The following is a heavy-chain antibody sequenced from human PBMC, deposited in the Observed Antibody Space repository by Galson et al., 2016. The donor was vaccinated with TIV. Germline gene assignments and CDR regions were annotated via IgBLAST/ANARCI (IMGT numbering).Heavy chain of an antibody. CDR3: ASSRPELRYFDWQRPQYFDY. V-gene: IGHV5-51*01. J-gene: IGHJ4*02. CDR1: GAFLTHYW. D-gene: IGHD3-9*01. CDR2: IYPGDSYT. Sequence: QSGAEVTKAGESLKISCKGSGAFLTHYWIGWVRQMPGKGLEWMGVIYPGDSYTTYSQSFQGQVTISADKSSNTAYLQWSSLMASDTAMYFCASSRPELRYFDWQRPQYFDYWGQGSLVTVSS.